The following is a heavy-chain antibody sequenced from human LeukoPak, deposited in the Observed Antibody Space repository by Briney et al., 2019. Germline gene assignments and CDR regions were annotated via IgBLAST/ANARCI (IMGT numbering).Heavy chain of an antibody. CDR1: RFTFSSYA. Sequence: QPGGSLRLSCAASRFTFSSYAMSWVRQAPGKGLEWVSAISGSGGSTYYADSVKGRFTISRDNSKNTLYLQMNSLRAEDTAVYYCAKETYYDFWSGYQKFDYGGQGTLVTLSS. J-gene: IGHJ4*02. V-gene: IGHV3-23*01. CDR3: AKETYYDFWSGYQKFDY. CDR2: ISGSGGST. D-gene: IGHD3-3*01.